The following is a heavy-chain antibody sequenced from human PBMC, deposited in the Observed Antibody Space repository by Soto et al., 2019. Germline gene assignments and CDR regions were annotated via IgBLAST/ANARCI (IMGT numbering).Heavy chain of an antibody. CDR2: IKQDGSEK. CDR3: ANITTTYFDY. J-gene: IGHJ4*02. V-gene: IGHV3-7*03. Sequence: PGGSLRLSCAASGFMFSAYWMSWVRQAPGKGLEWVANIKQDGSEKYYVDSVKGRFTISRDNAKNSLYLQMNSLRAEDTAVYYCANITTTYFDYWGQGTLVTVSS. D-gene: IGHD3-22*01. CDR1: GFMFSAYW.